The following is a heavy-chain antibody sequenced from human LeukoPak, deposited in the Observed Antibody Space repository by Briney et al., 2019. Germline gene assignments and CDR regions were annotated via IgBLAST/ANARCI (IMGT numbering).Heavy chain of an antibody. Sequence: GGSLRLSCAASGFTFSSYAMHWVRQAPGQGLEWMGWINPNSGGTNYAQKFQGRVTMTRDTSISTAYTELSRLRSDDTAVYYCARGERGYNHGLCDYWGQGTLVTVSS. CDR2: INPNSGGT. CDR3: ARGERGYNHGLCDY. J-gene: IGHJ4*02. D-gene: IGHD5-24*01. CDR1: GFTFSSYA. V-gene: IGHV1-2*02.